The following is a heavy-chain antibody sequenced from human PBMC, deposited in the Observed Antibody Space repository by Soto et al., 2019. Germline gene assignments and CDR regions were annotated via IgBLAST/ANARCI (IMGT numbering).Heavy chain of an antibody. D-gene: IGHD5-12*01. CDR3: ARVSSGYVTFDY. J-gene: IGHJ4*02. CDR2: ISYDGSNK. V-gene: IGHV3-30-3*01. Sequence: SLRLSCAASVFTFSSYAMHWVRQAPGKGLEWVAVISYDGSNKYYADSVKGRFTISRDNSKNTLYLQMNSLRAEDTAVYYCARVSSGYVTFDYWGQGTLVTVSS. CDR1: VFTFSSYA.